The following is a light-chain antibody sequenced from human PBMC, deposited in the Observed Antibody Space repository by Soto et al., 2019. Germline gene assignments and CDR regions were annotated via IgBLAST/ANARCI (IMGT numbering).Light chain of an antibody. J-gene: IGKJ2*01. CDR3: HQYGSSPYT. CDR1: QSVSSSY. CDR2: GAS. Sequence: EIVLTQSPGTLSLSPGERATLSCRASQSVSSSYLAWYQQKPGQAPRLLIYGASSRVTGIPDRFSGSGSGTDFALTINRLEPEDFAIYFCHQYGSSPYTFGPGTKVDIK. V-gene: IGKV3-20*01.